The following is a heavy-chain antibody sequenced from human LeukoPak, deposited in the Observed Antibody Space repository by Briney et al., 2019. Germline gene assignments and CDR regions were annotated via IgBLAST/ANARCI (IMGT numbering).Heavy chain of an antibody. Sequence: PGGSLRLSCAASGFTFSSYWMSWVRQAPGKGLEWVASIKQDGGQQDYVDSVKGRFTISRDNAKNSLSVQMNSLRAEDTAVYYCARGLFTMIVVVNNYFDYWGQGTLVTVSS. CDR3: ARGLFTMIVVVNNYFDY. CDR1: GFTFSSYW. J-gene: IGHJ4*02. V-gene: IGHV3-7*01. D-gene: IGHD3-22*01. CDR2: IKQDGGQQ.